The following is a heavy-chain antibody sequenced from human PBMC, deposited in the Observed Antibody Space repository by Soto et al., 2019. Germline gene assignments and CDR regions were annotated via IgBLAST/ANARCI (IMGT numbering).Heavy chain of an antibody. CDR2: IKDDGSEK. J-gene: IGHJ6*02. V-gene: IGHV3-7*05. CDR3: ARDWGTPGRGSAVGYYYHYGMDV. Sequence: EVQLVESGGGLVQPGGSLRLSCLASEFTFNTHWMNWVRQAPGKGLEWVANIKDDGSEKYYVDSAKGRFTISRDNAKNSLYLQMNSLRGEDTAVYYCARDWGTPGRGSAVGYYYHYGMDVWGQGTTVTVSS. CDR1: EFTFNTHW. D-gene: IGHD6-13*01.